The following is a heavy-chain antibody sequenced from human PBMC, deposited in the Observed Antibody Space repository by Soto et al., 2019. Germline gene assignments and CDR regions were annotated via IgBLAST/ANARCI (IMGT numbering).Heavy chain of an antibody. CDR1: GFTFDDYG. CDR3: ARHSSSADYYYYYMDV. CDR2: INWNGGST. J-gene: IGHJ6*03. D-gene: IGHD6-6*01. V-gene: IGHV3-20*01. Sequence: GGSLRLSCAASGFTFDDYGMSWVRQAPGKGLEWVSGINWNGGSTGYADSVKGRFTISRDNAKNSLYLQMNSLRAEDTALYHCARHSSSADYYYYYMDVWGKGTTVTVSS.